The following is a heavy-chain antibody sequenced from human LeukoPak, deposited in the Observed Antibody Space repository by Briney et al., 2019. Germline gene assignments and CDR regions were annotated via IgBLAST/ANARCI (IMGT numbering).Heavy chain of an antibody. V-gene: IGHV4-59*12. CDR3: ARDESYYNVFDY. Sequence: PSETLSLTCTVSGGSISSYYWSWIRQPPGKGLEWIGYIYYSGSTNYNPSLKSRVTISVDTSKNQFSLKLSSVTAADTAVYYCARDESYYNVFDYWGQGTLVTVSS. D-gene: IGHD3-10*01. J-gene: IGHJ4*02. CDR2: IYYSGST. CDR1: GGSISSYY.